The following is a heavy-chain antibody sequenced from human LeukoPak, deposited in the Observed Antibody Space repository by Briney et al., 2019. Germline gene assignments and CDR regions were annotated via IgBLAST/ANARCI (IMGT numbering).Heavy chain of an antibody. CDR1: GFTFSSYG. V-gene: IGHV3-7*04. CDR2: IKQDGSKK. CDR3: TRVGYIDEGIDY. Sequence: GGSLRLSCAASGFTFSSYGMHWVRQAPGKGLGWVANIKQDGSKKSYVDSVKGRFTISRDNAKNSLYLQMNSLRAEDTAIYYCTRVGYIDEGIDYWGQGTLVTVSS. D-gene: IGHD5-24*01. J-gene: IGHJ4*02.